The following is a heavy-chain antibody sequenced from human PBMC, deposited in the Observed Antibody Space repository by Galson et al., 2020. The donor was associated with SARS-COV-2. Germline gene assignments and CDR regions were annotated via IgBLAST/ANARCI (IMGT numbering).Heavy chain of an antibody. CDR2: IYYSGST. Sequence: SQTPSLTCTVSGGSISSSSYYWGWIRQPPGTGLEWIGSIYYSGSTYYNPSLKSRVTISVDTSKNQFSLKLSSVTAADTAVYYCASSSVLRYFDWLLYYYFDYWGQGTLVTVSS. CDR3: ASSSVLRYFDWLLYYYFDY. D-gene: IGHD3-9*01. CDR1: GGSISSSSYY. V-gene: IGHV4-39*01. J-gene: IGHJ4*02.